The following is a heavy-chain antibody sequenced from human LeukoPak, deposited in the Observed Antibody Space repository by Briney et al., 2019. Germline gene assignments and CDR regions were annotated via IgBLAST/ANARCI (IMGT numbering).Heavy chain of an antibody. D-gene: IGHD3-16*01. J-gene: IGHJ4*02. V-gene: IGHV3-53*01. Sequence: GGSLRLSCAASGFIVSGDFMSWARQAPGKGLEWVSVIYSGGSTYYADSVKGRFTISRDNSKNTLYLQMNSLRAEDTAVYYCAREGYDYVWGSYSLWGQGTLVTVSS. CDR3: AREGYDYVWGSYSL. CDR1: GFIVSGDF. CDR2: IYSGGST.